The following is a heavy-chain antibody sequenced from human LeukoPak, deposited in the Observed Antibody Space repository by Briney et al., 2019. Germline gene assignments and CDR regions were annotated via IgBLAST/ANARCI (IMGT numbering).Heavy chain of an antibody. CDR3: AKDRLDRYSSTWYRTSLDY. V-gene: IGHV3-30*02. Sequence: TGGSLRLSCAASGFTFSSYGMHWVRQAPGKGLEWVAFIRYDGSNKYYADSVKGRFTISRDNSKSTLYLQMNSLRTEDTAVYYCAKDRLDRYSSTWYRTSLDYWGHGTQVTVSS. D-gene: IGHD2-2*01. CDR1: GFTFSSYG. J-gene: IGHJ4*01. CDR2: IRYDGSNK.